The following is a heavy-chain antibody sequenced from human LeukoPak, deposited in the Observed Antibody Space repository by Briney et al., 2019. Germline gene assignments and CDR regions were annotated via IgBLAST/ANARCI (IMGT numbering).Heavy chain of an antibody. CDR2: ISYDGSNK. Sequence: GRSLRLSCAASGFTFSSYAMHWVRQAPGKGLEWVAVISYDGSNKYYADSVKGRFTISRDNSKNTLYLQMNSLRAEDTAVYYCARFGTTGTTQYCMDVWGKGTTVTVSS. J-gene: IGHJ6*04. CDR1: GFTFSSYA. D-gene: IGHD1-1*01. CDR3: ARFGTTGTTQYCMDV. V-gene: IGHV3-30*04.